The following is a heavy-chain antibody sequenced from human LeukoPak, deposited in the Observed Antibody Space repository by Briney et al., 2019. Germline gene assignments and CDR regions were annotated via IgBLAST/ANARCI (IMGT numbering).Heavy chain of an antibody. D-gene: IGHD6-13*01. J-gene: IGHJ4*02. V-gene: IGHV4-39*07. CDR3: ARGGRGSWAFDY. CDR1: GGSISSSSYY. CDR2: IYYSGST. Sequence: SETLSLTCTVSGGSISSSSYYWGWIRQPPGKGLEWIGSIYYSGSTYYNPSLKSRVTISVDTSKNQFSLKLSSVTAADTAVYYCARGGRGSWAFDYWGQGTLVTVSS.